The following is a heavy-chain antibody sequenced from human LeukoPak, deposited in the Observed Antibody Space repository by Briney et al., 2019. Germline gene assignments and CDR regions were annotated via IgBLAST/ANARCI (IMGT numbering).Heavy chain of an antibody. V-gene: IGHV3-7*01. CDR3: ARLLVGTGAARLIDY. CDR1: GFTFSSYW. Sequence: GGSLRLSCAASGFTFSSYWMSWVRQAPGKGLEWVANIKQDGSEKYYVDSVKGRFTISRDNAKNSLYLQMNSLRAEDTAVYYCARLLVGTGAARLIDYWGQGTLVTVSS. CDR2: IKQDGSEK. J-gene: IGHJ4*02. D-gene: IGHD6-6*01.